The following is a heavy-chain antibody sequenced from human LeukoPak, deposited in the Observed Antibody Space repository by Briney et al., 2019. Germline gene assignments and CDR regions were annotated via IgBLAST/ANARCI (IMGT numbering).Heavy chain of an antibody. D-gene: IGHD2-21*01. J-gene: IGHJ4*02. CDR2: ISRDSGTT. V-gene: IGHV3-43*02. Sequence: PGGSLRLSCTASGFTFDDYSMHWVRQPPGKGLEWVSLISRDSGTTHYADSVKGRFTVSRDNSKNSLYLQMNSLSTDDTAFYYCAKDRPVISYWGQGTLVTVSS. CDR1: GFTFDDYS. CDR3: AKDRPVISY.